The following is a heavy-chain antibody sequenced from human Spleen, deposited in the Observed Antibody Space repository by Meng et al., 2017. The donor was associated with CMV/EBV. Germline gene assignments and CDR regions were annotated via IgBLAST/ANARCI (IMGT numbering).Heavy chain of an antibody. CDR1: GFRFSDYY. J-gene: IGHJ5*02. CDR2: ISGPSIAI. CDR3: AIEGSGYGWFDP. V-gene: IGHV3-11*04. Sequence: GESLKISCAASGFRFSDYYMAWIRQAPGKGLEWVSYISGPSIAINYADSVKGRFTISRDNARNSLFLEMRSLRVEDTAVYYCAIEGSGYGWFDPCGQGTLVTVSS. D-gene: IGHD6-13*01.